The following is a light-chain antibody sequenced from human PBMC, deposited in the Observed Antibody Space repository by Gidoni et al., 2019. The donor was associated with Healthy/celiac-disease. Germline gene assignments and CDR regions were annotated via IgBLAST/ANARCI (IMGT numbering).Light chain of an antibody. CDR2: AAS. V-gene: IGKV1-39*01. CDR1: QSISSY. Sequence: DIQMTQSPSSLSASVGDRVTITCRVSQSISSYLQWYQQKPGKAPKLLIYAASSVPSGVPSRFRGSGSATDFTLTISSLQPEDFATYYCQQSYSTPPTFGQGTKVEIK. J-gene: IGKJ1*01. CDR3: QQSYSTPPT.